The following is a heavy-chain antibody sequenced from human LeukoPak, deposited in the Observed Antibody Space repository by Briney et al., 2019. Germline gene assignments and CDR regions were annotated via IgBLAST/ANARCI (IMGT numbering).Heavy chain of an antibody. D-gene: IGHD6-19*01. CDR2: IHHSGSI. CDR3: ARDPDSSGWFDY. CDR1: GVSISSNLW. Sequence: SGTLSLTCAVSGVSISSNLWWTWVRQPPGKGLEWIAEIHHSGSINYNPSLKSRVTISVDTSKNQFSLKLSSVTAADTAVYYCARDPDSSGWFDYWGQGTLVTVSS. J-gene: IGHJ4*02. V-gene: IGHV4-4*02.